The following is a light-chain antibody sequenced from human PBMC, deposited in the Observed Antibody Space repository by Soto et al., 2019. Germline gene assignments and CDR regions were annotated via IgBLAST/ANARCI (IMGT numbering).Light chain of an antibody. CDR1: STDVGGYDR. V-gene: IGLV2-14*03. CDR3: TSRAPIPTLGV. CDR2: DVS. Sequence: QSVLTQPASVSGSPGQSITISCTGTSTDVGGYDRVSWYQQHPGRAPKLLIYDVSSRPSGVSTRFSGSKSGNTASLTISGLQTEDEADYYCTSRAPIPTLGVFGGGTKVTVL. J-gene: IGLJ3*02.